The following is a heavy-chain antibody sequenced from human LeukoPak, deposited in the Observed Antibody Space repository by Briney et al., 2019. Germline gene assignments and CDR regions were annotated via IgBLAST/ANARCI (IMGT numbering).Heavy chain of an antibody. V-gene: IGHV4-39*01. Sequence: PSETLSLTCTVSGGSISSSSYYWGWIRQPPGKGLEWIGSIYYSGSTYYNPSLKSRVTISVDTSKNQFSLKLSSVTAADTAVYHCARQRYDSTCGYWGQGTLVTVSS. D-gene: IGHD3-22*01. CDR1: GGSISSSSYY. J-gene: IGHJ4*02. CDR3: ARQRYDSTCGY. CDR2: IYYSGST.